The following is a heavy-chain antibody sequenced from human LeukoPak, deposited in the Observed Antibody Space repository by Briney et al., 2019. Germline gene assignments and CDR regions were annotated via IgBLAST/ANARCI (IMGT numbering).Heavy chain of an antibody. CDR3: AKVDGTYY. J-gene: IGHJ4*02. CDR1: GFTFSSYS. D-gene: IGHD3/OR15-3a*01. Sequence: GGSLRLSCAASGFTFSSYSMNWVRQAPGKGLEWVSSISSSSSYIYYADSVKGRFTISRDNSKNTLYLQMNSLRAEDTAVYYCAKVDGTYYWGQGTLVTVSS. V-gene: IGHV3-21*01. CDR2: ISSSSSYI.